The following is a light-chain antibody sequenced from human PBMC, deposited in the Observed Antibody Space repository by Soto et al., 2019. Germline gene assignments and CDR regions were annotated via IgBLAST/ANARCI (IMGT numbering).Light chain of an antibody. V-gene: IGKV3-20*01. CDR1: QSVTSSN. Sequence: EFVLTQSPGTLSLSPGERATLSCRASQSVTSSNLAWYQQKPGQAPRPLIYGASIRATGVPDTFSSSGSGTDSPLTISRLEPEDFAAYYCQQYGDSLQVTFGPGTKVEIK. CDR2: GAS. J-gene: IGKJ3*01. CDR3: QQYGDSLQVT.